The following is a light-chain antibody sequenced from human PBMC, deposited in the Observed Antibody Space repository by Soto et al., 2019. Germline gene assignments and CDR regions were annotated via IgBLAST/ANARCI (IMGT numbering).Light chain of an antibody. V-gene: IGLV1-51*02. CDR2: ENN. Sequence: QSVLTQPPSVSAAPGQTVTISCSGSSSNIGNNYVSWYQQLPGTAPKLIIYENNKRPSGIPDRFSGSKSGTSATLGITGLQTGDEADYYCGTWDSSLSAWVFGGGTKVTVL. CDR1: SSNIGNNY. CDR3: GTWDSSLSAWV. J-gene: IGLJ3*02.